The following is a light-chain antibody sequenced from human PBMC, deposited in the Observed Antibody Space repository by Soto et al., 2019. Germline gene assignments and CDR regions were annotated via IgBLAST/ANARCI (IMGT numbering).Light chain of an antibody. Sequence: QLVLTQPPSASGTPGQRVTISCSGSSSNIGSNTVNWYHQLPGTASKVLIYSNNQRPSGVPDRFSGSKSGTSASLAISGLQSEDEADYYCAAWDDSLNSVVFGGGTKLTVL. J-gene: IGLJ2*01. CDR3: AAWDDSLNSVV. CDR1: SSNIGSNT. CDR2: SNN. V-gene: IGLV1-44*01.